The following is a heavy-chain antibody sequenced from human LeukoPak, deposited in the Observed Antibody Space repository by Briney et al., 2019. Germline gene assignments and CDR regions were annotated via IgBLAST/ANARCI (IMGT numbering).Heavy chain of an antibody. CDR1: GGSISSYY. D-gene: IGHD6-19*01. V-gene: IGHV4-59*01. Sequence: PSETLSLTCTVSGGSISSYYWSWIRQPPGKGLEWIGYIYYSGSTNYNPSLKSRVTISVDTSKNQFSLKLSSVTAADTAVYYRARITRNLSSGWYFGYWGQGTLVTVSS. CDR2: IYYSGST. J-gene: IGHJ4*02. CDR3: ARITRNLSSGWYFGY.